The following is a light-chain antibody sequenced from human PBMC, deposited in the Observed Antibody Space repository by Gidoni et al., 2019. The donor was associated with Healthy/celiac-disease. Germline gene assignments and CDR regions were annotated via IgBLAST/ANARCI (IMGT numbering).Light chain of an antibody. CDR3: MQCIAFAYT. J-gene: IGKJ1*01. CDR1: QSLLDSDDGNTY. V-gene: IGKV2-40*01. CDR2: TLS. Sequence: VVTETPLSLPLTPGEPASISCMSSQSLLDSDDGNTYLVLYLQKPGQSPQLLIYTLSYRASGVSDRSSGSGSGTDFTSKISRVDAEYVGVYYCMQCIAFAYTFGQGTKVEIK.